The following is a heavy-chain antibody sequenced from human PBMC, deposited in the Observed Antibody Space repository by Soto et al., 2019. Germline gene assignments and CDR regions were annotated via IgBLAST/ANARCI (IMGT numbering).Heavy chain of an antibody. Sequence: ASVKVSCKATGDCFTSLRLTWVRQDPGQGLEWMGWISAYNGRTHYAQKLQGRVAMATGTSTSRAYMELRSMRSDDTAVHYCARDNGFGESDVWGQGTTVTVSS. D-gene: IGHD3-10*01. CDR3: ARDNGFGESDV. V-gene: IGHV1-18*01. CDR2: ISAYNGRT. CDR1: GDCFTSLR. J-gene: IGHJ6*02.